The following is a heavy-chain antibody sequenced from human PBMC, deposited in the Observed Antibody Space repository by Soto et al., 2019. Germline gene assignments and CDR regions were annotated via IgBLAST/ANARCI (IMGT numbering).Heavy chain of an antibody. J-gene: IGHJ6*02. CDR2: IGTAGDT. V-gene: IGHV3-13*01. Sequence: EVQLVESGGGLVQPGGSLRLSCAASGFTFSSYDMHWVRQATGKGLEWGSAIGTAGDTYYPGSVKGRFTISRENAKNSLYLQMNSLRAEDTAVYYCARDYYGSGSYSRGYYYYYGMDVWGQGTTVTVSS. CDR1: GFTFSSYD. D-gene: IGHD3-10*01. CDR3: ARDYYGSGSYSRGYYYYYGMDV.